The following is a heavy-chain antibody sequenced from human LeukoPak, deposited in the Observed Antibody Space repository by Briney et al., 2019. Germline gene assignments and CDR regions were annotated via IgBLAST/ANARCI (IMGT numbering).Heavy chain of an antibody. D-gene: IGHD6-13*01. Sequence: PSETLSLTCTVSGGSISSSSYYWSWIRQPPGKGLEWIGYIYYSGSTNYNPSLKSRVTISVDTSKNQFSLKLSSVTAADTAVYYCARNNRSSSWYAGLMRHWYFDLWGRGTLVTVSS. CDR1: GGSISSSSYY. V-gene: IGHV4-61*01. CDR2: IYYSGST. J-gene: IGHJ2*01. CDR3: ARNNRSSSWYAGLMRHWYFDL.